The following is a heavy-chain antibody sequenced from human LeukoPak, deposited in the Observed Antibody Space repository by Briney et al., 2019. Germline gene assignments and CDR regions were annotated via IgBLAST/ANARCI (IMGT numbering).Heavy chain of an antibody. CDR1: GFTFSSYW. V-gene: IGHV3-74*01. J-gene: IGHJ4*02. CDR2: INSDGSST. Sequence: GGSLRLSCAASGFTFSSYWMHWVRQAPGKGLVWVSRINSDGSSTSYADSVKGRFTISRDNAKNTLYLQMNSLRAEDTAVYYCARDLDCSGDCFSFDYWGQGTLVTVSS. CDR3: ARDLDCSGDCFSFDY. D-gene: IGHD2-21*02.